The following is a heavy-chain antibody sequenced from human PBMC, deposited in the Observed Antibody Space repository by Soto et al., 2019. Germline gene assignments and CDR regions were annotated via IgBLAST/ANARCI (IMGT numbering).Heavy chain of an antibody. Sequence: GFTFDEYAMHWVRQAPGKGLEWVSGISWNSGSIGYADSVKGRFTISRDNAKNSLYLQMNSLRAEDTALYYCAKDANDFWSGYYYYFDSWGQGALVTVSS. J-gene: IGHJ4*02. D-gene: IGHD3-3*01. CDR2: ISWNSGSI. CDR3: AKDANDFWSGYYYYFDS. V-gene: IGHV3-9*01. CDR1: GFTFDEYA.